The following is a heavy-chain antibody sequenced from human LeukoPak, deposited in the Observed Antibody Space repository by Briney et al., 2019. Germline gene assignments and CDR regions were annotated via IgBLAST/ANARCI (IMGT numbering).Heavy chain of an antibody. D-gene: IGHD3-10*01. Sequence: SETLSLTCAVYGGSFSGYYWSWIRQPPGKGLERIVEINHSGSTNYNPSLKRRVTISVDTTKNQLSLKLSSVTAADTAVYYCARKGNGMYYYGSGKEYYFDYWGQGTLVTVSS. CDR1: GGSFSGYY. V-gene: IGHV4-34*01. CDR2: INHSGST. CDR3: ARKGNGMYYYGSGKEYYFDY. J-gene: IGHJ4*02.